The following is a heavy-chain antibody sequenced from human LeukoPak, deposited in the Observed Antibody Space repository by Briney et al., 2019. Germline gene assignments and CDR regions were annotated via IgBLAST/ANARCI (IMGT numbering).Heavy chain of an antibody. J-gene: IGHJ6*03. CDR2: IYYSGIT. CDR3: ARGAGDYTNEGDYYYYYMDV. V-gene: IGHV4-39*07. D-gene: IGHD4-11*01. Sequence: SETLSLTCTVSGGSIRSSSYYWGWIRQPPGKGLEWIGSIYYSGITYYNPSLRSRVTISVDTSKNQFSLKLSSVTAADTAVYYCARGAGDYTNEGDYYYYYMDVWAKGTTVTASS. CDR1: GGSIRSSSYY.